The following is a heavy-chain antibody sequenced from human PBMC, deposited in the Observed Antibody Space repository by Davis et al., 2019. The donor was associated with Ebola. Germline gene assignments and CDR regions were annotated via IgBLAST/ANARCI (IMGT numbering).Heavy chain of an antibody. CDR2: ISSNSTNK. V-gene: IGHV3-11*06. J-gene: IGHJ4*02. Sequence: PGGSLRLSCAASGFTFSDYYMSWIRQAPGKGPEWVSYISSNSTNKKYADSVKGQFTISRDDAKNSLYLQMNSLRAEDTAVYYCAREAYYYDSTGYYYDIPDLFDYWGQGTLVTVAS. CDR1: GFTFSDYY. D-gene: IGHD3-22*01. CDR3: AREAYYYDSTGYYYDIPDLFDY.